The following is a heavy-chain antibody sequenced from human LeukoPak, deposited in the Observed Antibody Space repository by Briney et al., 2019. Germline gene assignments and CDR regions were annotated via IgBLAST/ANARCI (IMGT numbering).Heavy chain of an antibody. CDR3: AKDHLVYYYGSGSRKARGYFDY. J-gene: IGHJ4*02. D-gene: IGHD3-10*01. CDR1: GFTFSRYG. V-gene: IGHV3-30*18. CDR2: ISYDGSNK. Sequence: GGSLRLSCAASGFTFSRYGMHWVRQTPGKGLEWVAVISYDGSNKYYADSVKGRFTISRDNSKNTLYQQMNSLRAEDTAVYYCAKDHLVYYYGSGSRKARGYFDYWGQGTLVTVSS.